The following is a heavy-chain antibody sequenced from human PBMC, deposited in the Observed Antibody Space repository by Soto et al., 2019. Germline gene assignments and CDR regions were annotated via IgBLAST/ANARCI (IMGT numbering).Heavy chain of an antibody. CDR3: ARGYYDNSGYSVFDY. D-gene: IGHD3-22*01. CDR1: GGTFSSYA. V-gene: IGHV1-69*17. CDR2: IIPVFGMP. Sequence: QVQLVQSGAEVKKPGSSVKVSCKASGGTFSSYAISWVRQAPGQGLEWMGGIIPVFGMPNYARKSQDRVTITADKSTSTAYMELSSLRSEDTAVYYCARGYYDNSGYSVFDYWGQGTLVTVSS. J-gene: IGHJ4*02.